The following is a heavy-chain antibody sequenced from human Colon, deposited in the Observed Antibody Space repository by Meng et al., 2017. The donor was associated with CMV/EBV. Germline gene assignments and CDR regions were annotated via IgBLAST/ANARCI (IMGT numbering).Heavy chain of an antibody. CDR3: ARKPNYLGMDV. CDR2: ISSNGSSV. V-gene: IGHV3-48*04. J-gene: IGHJ6*02. CDR1: GFPFSSYS. Sequence: GGSLRLSCAASGFPFSSYSMNWVRQAPGKGLECVSYISSNGSSVYYADSVKGRFTISRDNAKNTLYLQMNSLRAEDTAVYYCARKPNYLGMDVWGHGTTVTVSS.